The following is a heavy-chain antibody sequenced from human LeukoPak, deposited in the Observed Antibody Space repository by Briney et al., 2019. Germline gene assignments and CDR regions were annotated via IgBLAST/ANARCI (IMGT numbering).Heavy chain of an antibody. V-gene: IGHV1-2*02. D-gene: IGHD1-26*01. CDR2: INPNSGGT. CDR1: GYTFTGYY. Sequence: VASVKVSCKASGYTFTGYYMHWVRQAPGQGLEWMGWINPNSGGTNYAQKFQGRVTMTRDTSISTAYMELSRLRSDDTAVYYCARDGEWELHRFDPWGQGTLVTVSS. CDR3: ARDGEWELHRFDP. J-gene: IGHJ5*02.